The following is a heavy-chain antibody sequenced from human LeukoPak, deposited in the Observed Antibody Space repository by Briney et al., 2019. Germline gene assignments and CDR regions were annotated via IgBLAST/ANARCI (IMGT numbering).Heavy chain of an antibody. CDR2: IWYDGSNK. CDR3: ARDWVPGDHYFDY. V-gene: IGHV3-33*01. J-gene: IGHJ4*02. D-gene: IGHD7-27*01. CDR1: GFTFSSYG. Sequence: GGSLRLSCAASGFTFSSYGMHWVRQAPGKGLEWVAVIWYDGSNKYYADSVKGRFAISRDNSKNTLYLQMNSLRAEDTAVYYCARDWVPGDHYFDYWGQGTLVTVSS.